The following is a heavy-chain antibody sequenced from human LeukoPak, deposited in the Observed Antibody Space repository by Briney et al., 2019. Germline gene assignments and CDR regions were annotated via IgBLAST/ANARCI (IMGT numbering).Heavy chain of an antibody. CDR3: ARVPRIAARGYYYYYMDV. Sequence: SETLSLTCTVSGGSISSYYWSWIRQPPGKGLEWIGEINHSGSTNYNPSLKSRVTISVDTSKNQFSLKLSSVTAADTAVYYCARVPRIAARGYYYYYMDVWGKGTTVTVSS. D-gene: IGHD6-6*01. CDR2: INHSGST. J-gene: IGHJ6*03. V-gene: IGHV4-34*01. CDR1: GGSISSYY.